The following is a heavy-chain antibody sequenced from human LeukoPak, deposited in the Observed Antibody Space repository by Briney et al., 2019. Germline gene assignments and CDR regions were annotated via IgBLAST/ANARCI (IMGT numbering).Heavy chain of an antibody. Sequence: GASVKVSCKASGYTFTSYGISWVRQAPGQGLEWMGWISAYNGNTNYAQKLQGRVTMTTDTSTSTAYMELRSLRSDDTAVYYCARGITIFGVATETYYYMDVWGKGTTVTVPS. V-gene: IGHV1-18*01. CDR3: ARGITIFGVATETYYYMDV. J-gene: IGHJ6*03. CDR1: GYTFTSYG. D-gene: IGHD3-3*01. CDR2: ISAYNGNT.